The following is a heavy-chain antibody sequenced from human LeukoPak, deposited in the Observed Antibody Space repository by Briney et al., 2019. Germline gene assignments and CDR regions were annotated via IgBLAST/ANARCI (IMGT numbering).Heavy chain of an antibody. CDR3: ARAYGSGSAAFDY. CDR1: GGSISSYY. D-gene: IGHD3-10*01. J-gene: IGHJ4*02. CDR2: IYYSGST. V-gene: IGHV4-59*01. Sequence: PSETLSLTCTVSGGSISSYYWSWIWQPPGKGLEWIGYIYYSGSTNYNPSLKSRVTISVDTSKNQFSLKLSSVTAADTAVYYCARAYGSGSAAFDYWGQGTLVTVSS.